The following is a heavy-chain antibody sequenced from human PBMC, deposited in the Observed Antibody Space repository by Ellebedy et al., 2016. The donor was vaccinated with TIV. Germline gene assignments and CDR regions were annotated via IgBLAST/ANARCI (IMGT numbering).Heavy chain of an antibody. Sequence: GSLRLXXAVYGGSFSGYYWSWIRQSPEKGLEWIGEINHSESTNYNPSLKSRVTISVDTSKNQFSLKLSSVTAADTAVYYCARGQGRRKATDYWGQGTLVTVSS. CDR3: ARGQGRRKATDY. J-gene: IGHJ4*02. D-gene: IGHD5-12*01. V-gene: IGHV4-34*01. CDR1: GGSFSGYY. CDR2: INHSEST.